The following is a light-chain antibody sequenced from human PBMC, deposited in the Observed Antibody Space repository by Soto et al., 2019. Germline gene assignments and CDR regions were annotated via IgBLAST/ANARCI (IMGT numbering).Light chain of an antibody. CDR3: QQYDSYSPT. Sequence: DIQMTQSPSTLSASVGARVAITCRASQTISNWLAWYQQKPGKAPKVLIYDASTLESGVPPRFSGSGSGTEFTLTISSLQPDDFATYYCQQYDSYSPTFGQGTKVDIK. CDR1: QTISNW. J-gene: IGKJ1*01. V-gene: IGKV1-5*01. CDR2: DAS.